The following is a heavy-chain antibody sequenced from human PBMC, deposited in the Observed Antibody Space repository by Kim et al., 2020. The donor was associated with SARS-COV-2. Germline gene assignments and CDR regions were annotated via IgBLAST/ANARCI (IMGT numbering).Heavy chain of an antibody. CDR3: ARGGWDSGMDV. Sequence: SETLSLTCTVSGGSISSYYWSWIRQPPGKGLEWIGYIYYSGSTNYNPSLKSRVTISVDTSKNQFSLKLSSVTAADTAVYYCARGGWDSGMDVWGQGTTVTVSS. J-gene: IGHJ6*02. V-gene: IGHV4-59*13. CDR2: IYYSGST. CDR1: GGSISSYY. D-gene: IGHD1-26*01.